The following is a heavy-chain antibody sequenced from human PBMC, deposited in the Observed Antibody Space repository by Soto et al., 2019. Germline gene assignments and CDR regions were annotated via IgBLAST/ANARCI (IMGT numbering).Heavy chain of an antibody. J-gene: IGHJ4*02. CDR2: ISDGVDRA. D-gene: IGHD6-19*01. Sequence: PGGSLRLSCAASGFNFATYSMSWVRRAPGKGLEWVAGISDGVDRAYYGDSVKGRFTISRDTSKNMLYLHMNSLRAEDTAIYYCVRYTAVADPYYFDYWGQGTLVTVSS. CDR3: VRYTAVADPYYFDY. V-gene: IGHV3-23*01. CDR1: GFNFATYS.